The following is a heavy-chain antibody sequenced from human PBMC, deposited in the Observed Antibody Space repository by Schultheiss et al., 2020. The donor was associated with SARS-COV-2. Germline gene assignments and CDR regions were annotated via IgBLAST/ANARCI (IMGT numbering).Heavy chain of an antibody. V-gene: IGHV1-3*01. CDR1: GYTFTNYA. D-gene: IGHD3-3*01. CDR3: ARDGPGEILRFLEWLPPLGMDV. Sequence: ASVKVSCKASGYTFTNYAMHWVRQAPGQRLEWMGWINAGNGNTKYSQKFQGRVTITRDTSASTAYMELSSLRSEDTAVYYCARDGPGEILRFLEWLPPLGMDVWGQGTTVTVSS. CDR2: INAGNGNT. J-gene: IGHJ6*02.